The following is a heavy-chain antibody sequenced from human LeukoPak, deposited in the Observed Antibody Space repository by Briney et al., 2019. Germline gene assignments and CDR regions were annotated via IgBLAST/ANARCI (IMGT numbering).Heavy chain of an antibody. CDR1: GFTFSSYN. CDR2: ISSSSSYI. V-gene: IGHV3-21*01. CDR3: ARGANIVVVVASTEALDI. J-gene: IGHJ3*02. Sequence: PGGSLRLSCAASGFTFSSYNMNWVRQAPGKGLEWVSFISSSSSYIYYADSVKGRFTISRDNAKNSLYLQMNSLRAEDTAVYYCARGANIVVVVASTEALDIWGQGRMVTVSS. D-gene: IGHD2-15*01.